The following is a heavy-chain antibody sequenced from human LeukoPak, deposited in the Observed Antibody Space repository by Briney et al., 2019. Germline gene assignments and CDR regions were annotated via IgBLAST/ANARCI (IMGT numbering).Heavy chain of an antibody. Sequence: GGSLRLSCAASGYTFSSYAMHWVRQAPGKGLEWVALISYDKSNKYYADSVKGRFTISRDNSKNTLFVQMNSLRTEDTAVYYCARSGVQWQWLLTYDAFDIWGQGTMVTVSS. CDR1: GYTFSSYA. CDR3: ARSGVQWQWLLTYDAFDI. D-gene: IGHD6-19*01. CDR2: ISYDKSNK. V-gene: IGHV3-30-3*01. J-gene: IGHJ3*02.